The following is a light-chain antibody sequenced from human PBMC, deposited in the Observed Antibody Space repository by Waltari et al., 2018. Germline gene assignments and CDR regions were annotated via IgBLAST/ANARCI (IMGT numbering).Light chain of an antibody. Sequence: QSALTQPASVSGSPGQSITIPCPGTSSAVGGSNWVSWYQPNPGRAPKLIIYDVTNRPSGVSNRFSGSKSGNTASLTISGLQAEDEADYYCSSYTSSITWVFGGGTKLTVL. CDR1: SSAVGGSNW. CDR2: DVT. V-gene: IGLV2-14*03. J-gene: IGLJ3*02. CDR3: SSYTSSITWV.